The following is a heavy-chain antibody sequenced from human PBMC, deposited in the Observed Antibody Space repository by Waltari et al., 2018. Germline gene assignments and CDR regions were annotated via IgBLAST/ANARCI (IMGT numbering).Heavy chain of an antibody. CDR2: IMPIFGTA. V-gene: IGHV1-69*05. Sequence: QVQLVQSGAEVKKPGSSVKFSCKASVGTFSSYAISWVRQAPGQGLEWMGGIMPIFGTANYEQKFQGRVTITTDESTSTAYMELSSLRSEETAVYYCARGSSGWYYFDYWGQGTLVTVSS. D-gene: IGHD6-19*01. CDR3: ARGSSGWYYFDY. CDR1: VGTFSSYA. J-gene: IGHJ4*02.